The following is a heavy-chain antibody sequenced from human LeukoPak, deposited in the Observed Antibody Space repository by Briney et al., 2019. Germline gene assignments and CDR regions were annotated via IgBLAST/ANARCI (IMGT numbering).Heavy chain of an antibody. V-gene: IGHV4-34*01. J-gene: IGHJ4*02. D-gene: IGHD3-10*01. CDR1: GGSFSGYY. CDR2: INHSGST. CDR3: ATSSGSYYLPTD. Sequence: KPSETLSLTCAVYGGSFSGYYWSWIRQPPGKGLEWIGEINHSGSTNYNPSLKSRVTISVDTSKNQFSLKLSSETAADTAVYYCATSSGSYYLPTDWGQGTLVTVSS.